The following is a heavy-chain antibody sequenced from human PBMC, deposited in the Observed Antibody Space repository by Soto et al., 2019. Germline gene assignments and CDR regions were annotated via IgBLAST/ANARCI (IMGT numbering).Heavy chain of an antibody. D-gene: IGHD1-20*01. V-gene: IGHV3-30*02. CDR2: IWYDGSNK. J-gene: IGHJ3*02. Sequence: GGSLRLSCAASGFTFSSYGMHWVRQAPGKGLEWVAVIWYDGSNKYYADSVKGRFTISRDNSKNTLYLQRNSLRSEDTAVYYCSSCIIDARPDAFDIWTQRTMVTVSS. CDR1: GFTFSSYG. CDR3: SSCIIDARPDAFDI.